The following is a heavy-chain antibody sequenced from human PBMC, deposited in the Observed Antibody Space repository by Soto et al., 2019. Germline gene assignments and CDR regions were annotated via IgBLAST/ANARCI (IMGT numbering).Heavy chain of an antibody. CDR2: ISHSGRT. D-gene: IGHD2-15*01. CDR3: ARDSDYCTGGSCYGNFDF. J-gene: IGHJ4*02. Sequence: QVQLQESGPGLVKPSQTLSLTCTVSGGSISSGTYYWTWVRQRPGEGLEWIGFISHSGRTYYNPALKSRAAISVDTSESQFSLRLSSVTAADTAVYFCARDSDYCTGGSCYGNFDFWGQGTLVTVSS. V-gene: IGHV4-31*03. CDR1: GGSISSGTYY.